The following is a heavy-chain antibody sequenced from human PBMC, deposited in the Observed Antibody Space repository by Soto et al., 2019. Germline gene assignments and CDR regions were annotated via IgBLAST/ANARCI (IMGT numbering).Heavy chain of an antibody. CDR1: GYTLTELS. CDR2: FDPEDGET. CDR3: ATAGPVPAAIRFDY. J-gene: IGHJ4*02. D-gene: IGHD2-2*02. V-gene: IGHV1-24*01. Sequence: ASVKVSCKVSGYTLTELSMHWVRQAPGKGLEWMGGFDPEDGETIYAQKFQGRVTMTEDTSTDTAYMELSSLRSEDTAVYYCATAGPVPAAIRFDYWGQGTLVTVSS.